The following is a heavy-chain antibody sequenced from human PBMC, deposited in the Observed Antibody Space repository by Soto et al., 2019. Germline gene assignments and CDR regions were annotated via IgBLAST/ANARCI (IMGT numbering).Heavy chain of an antibody. D-gene: IGHD3-10*01. J-gene: IGHJ4*02. Sequence: SETLSLTCAVYGGSFSGYYWSWIRQPPGKGLEWIGEINHSGSTNYNPSLKSRVTISVDTSKNQFSLKLSSVTAADTAVYYCARTCITMVRGVIITPVWTIDYWGQGTLVTVSS. CDR3: ARTCITMVRGVIITPVWTIDY. V-gene: IGHV4-34*01. CDR2: INHSGST. CDR1: GGSFSGYY.